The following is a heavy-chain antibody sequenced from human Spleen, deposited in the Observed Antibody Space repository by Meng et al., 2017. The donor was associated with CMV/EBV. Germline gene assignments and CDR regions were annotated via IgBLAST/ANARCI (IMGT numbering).Heavy chain of an antibody. J-gene: IGHJ4*02. V-gene: IGHV3-23*01. D-gene: IGHD2-21*01. CDR1: GFTSSSYA. CDR3: AKVYEAYNPKSYFDY. CDR2: IRGSGGST. Sequence: GGSLRLSCAASGFTSSSYAMTWVRQAPGKGLEWVSAIRGSGGSTYYADSVKGRFTISRDNSKNTLYLQMNSLRAEDTAVYYCAKVYEAYNPKSYFDYWGQGTLVTVSS.